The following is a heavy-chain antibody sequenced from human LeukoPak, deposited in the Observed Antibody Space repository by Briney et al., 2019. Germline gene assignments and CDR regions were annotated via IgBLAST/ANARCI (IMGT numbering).Heavy chain of an antibody. D-gene: IGHD1-26*01. CDR1: GFTLSSDW. CDR2: IKKDGIEK. J-gene: IGHJ4*02. Sequence: PGGSLRLSCVVSGFTLSSDWMSWVRQAPGKGLEWVANIKKDGIEKYYVESVKGRFTISRDNSKNTLYLQMNRLRAEDTAVYYCARGEWEPGRGYFDYWGQGTLVTVSS. CDR3: ARGEWEPGRGYFDY. V-gene: IGHV3-7*01.